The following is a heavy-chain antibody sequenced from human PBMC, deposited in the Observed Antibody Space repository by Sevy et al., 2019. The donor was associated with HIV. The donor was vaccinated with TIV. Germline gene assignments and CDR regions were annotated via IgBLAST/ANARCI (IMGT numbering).Heavy chain of an antibody. CDR3: ARDLRSNYNNYFDP. V-gene: IGHV3-30-3*01. J-gene: IGHJ5*02. D-gene: IGHD4-4*01. CDR2: ISYDGSNK. CDR1: GFPFSTYA. Sequence: GGSLRLSCAASGFPFSTYALHWVRQAPGKGLEWVAVISYDGSNKYYADSVKGRFTISRDSSKNTLYLQMNSLTTEDTAVYYSARDLRSNYNNYFDPWGQGTLVTVSS.